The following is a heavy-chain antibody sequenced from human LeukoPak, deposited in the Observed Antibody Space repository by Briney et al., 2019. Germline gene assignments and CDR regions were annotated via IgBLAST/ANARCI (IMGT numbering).Heavy chain of an antibody. V-gene: IGHV3-21*01. CDR1: GFTFSSYA. D-gene: IGHD5-18*01. CDR2: VSASDNNI. CDR3: ARGADNYGYIFDY. J-gene: IGHJ4*02. Sequence: PGGSLRLSCAASGFTFSSYAMSWVRQAPGKGLEWVSGVSASDNNIYYADSVKGRFTISRDNAKNSLYLQMNSLRAEDTAVYYCARGADNYGYIFDYWGQGTLVTVSS.